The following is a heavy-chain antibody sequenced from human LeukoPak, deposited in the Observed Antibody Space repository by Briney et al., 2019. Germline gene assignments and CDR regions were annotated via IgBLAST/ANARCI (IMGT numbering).Heavy chain of an antibody. CDR1: GFTFSSYS. D-gene: IGHD3-3*01. V-gene: IGHV3-21*01. CDR3: AKGSKEVLFTRDHYMDV. CDR2: ISSSSSYI. Sequence: GGSLRLSCAASGFTFSSYSMNWVRQAPGKGLEWVSSISSSSSYIYYADSVKGRFTISRDNSQNKLYLQMNSLRPEDTAVYYCAKGSKEVLFTRDHYMDVWGKGTTVTISS. J-gene: IGHJ6*03.